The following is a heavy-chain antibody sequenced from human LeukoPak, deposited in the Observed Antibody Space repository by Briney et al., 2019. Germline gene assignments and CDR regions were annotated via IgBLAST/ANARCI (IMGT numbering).Heavy chain of an antibody. D-gene: IGHD2-21*02. CDR2: ISYSGST. Sequence: SETLSLTCSVSNASISNHHWIWFRQSPGKGLEWIGYISYSGSTNYNPSLKSRVTISIDTSKNQFSLRLSSVTAADTAVYYCARRSLVTAINFDAFDIWGQGTMVTVSS. CDR3: ARRSLVTAINFDAFDI. V-gene: IGHV4-59*08. CDR1: NASISNHH. J-gene: IGHJ3*02.